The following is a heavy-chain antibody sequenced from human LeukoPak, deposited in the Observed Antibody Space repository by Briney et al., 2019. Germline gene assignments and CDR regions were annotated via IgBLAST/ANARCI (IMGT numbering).Heavy chain of an antibody. CDR1: GFTFSSYS. D-gene: IGHD6-13*01. J-gene: IGHJ4*02. CDR3: AXVWAAAAAISDY. CDR2: ISSSSSTI. V-gene: IGHV3-48*01. Sequence: GGSLRLSCAASGFTFSSYSMNWVRQAPGKGLEWVSYISSSSSTIYYADSVKGRFTISRDNAKNSLYLQMNSLRAEDTAVYYCAXVWAAAAAISDYWGQGTLVTVSS.